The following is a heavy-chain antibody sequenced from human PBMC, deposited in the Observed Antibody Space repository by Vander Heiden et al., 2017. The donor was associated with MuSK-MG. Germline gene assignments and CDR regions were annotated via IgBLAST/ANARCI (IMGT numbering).Heavy chain of an antibody. Sequence: EVQLVESGGGLVQPGGSLRLSCAASGFTFSTYWMHWVRQAPGRGPVWVSRISSDGSGTSYADSVKGRFTISRDNAKNTLYLQMNSLRAEDTAVYYCARAYSYGSLVDYWGQGTLVTVSS. CDR2: ISSDGSGT. CDR3: ARAYSYGSLVDY. J-gene: IGHJ4*02. V-gene: IGHV3-74*01. CDR1: GFTFSTYW. D-gene: IGHD5-18*01.